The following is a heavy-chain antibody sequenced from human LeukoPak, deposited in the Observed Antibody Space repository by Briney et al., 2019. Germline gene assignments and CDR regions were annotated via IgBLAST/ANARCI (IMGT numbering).Heavy chain of an antibody. V-gene: IGHV1-69*05. J-gene: IGHJ4*02. CDR1: VGTFSSYA. CDR3: ARQTLTRDGYNLGYFDY. CDR2: IIPIFGIA. D-gene: IGHD5-24*01. Sequence: SVKVSCEASVGTFSSYAISWVRQAPGQGLEWMGGIIPIFGIANSAQKFQGRVTITTDETTSTAYMELSSLRSEDTAVYYCARQTLTRDGYNLGYFDYWGQGTLVTVSS.